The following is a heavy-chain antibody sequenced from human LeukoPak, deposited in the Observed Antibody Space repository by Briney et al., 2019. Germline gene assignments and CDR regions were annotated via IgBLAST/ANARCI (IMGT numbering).Heavy chain of an antibody. V-gene: IGHV4-4*07. Sequence: PSETLSLTCTVSGGSISSYYWSWIRQPAGKGLEWIGRIYTSGRTNYNPSLKSRVTMSVDTSKNQFSLKLSSVTAAHTAVYYCATSSGYYSIDAFDIWGQGTMVTVSS. CDR1: GGSISSYY. D-gene: IGHD3-22*01. CDR3: ATSSGYYSIDAFDI. J-gene: IGHJ3*02. CDR2: IYTSGRT.